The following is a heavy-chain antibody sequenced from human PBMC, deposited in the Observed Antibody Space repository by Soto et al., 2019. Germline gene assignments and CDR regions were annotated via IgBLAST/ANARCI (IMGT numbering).Heavy chain of an antibody. D-gene: IGHD1-26*01. CDR1: GFTFSIYN. V-gene: IGHV3-23*01. J-gene: IGHJ4*02. CDR3: ARAVSGSIRYFDY. Sequence: EVQLLESGGGLVQPGGSLRLSCAVSGFTFSIYNMNWVRQAPGKGLEWVSTITGSGLTTYYADSVKGRFTISRDNSKNTLYLQMNSLRVEDTAEYYCARAVSGSIRYFDYWGQGTLVTVSS. CDR2: ITGSGLTT.